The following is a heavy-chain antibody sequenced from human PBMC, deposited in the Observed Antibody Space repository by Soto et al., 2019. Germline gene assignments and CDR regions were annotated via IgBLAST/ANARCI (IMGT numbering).Heavy chain of an antibody. Sequence: SETLSLTCTVSGGSISSSSYYWGWIRQPPGKGLEWIGSIYYSGSTNYNPSLKSRVTISVDTSKNQFSLKLSSVTAADTAVYYCARGGHSGYDFDYWGQGTLVTVSS. V-gene: IGHV4-39*07. D-gene: IGHD5-12*01. CDR1: GGSISSSSYY. CDR2: IYYSGST. CDR3: ARGGHSGYDFDY. J-gene: IGHJ4*02.